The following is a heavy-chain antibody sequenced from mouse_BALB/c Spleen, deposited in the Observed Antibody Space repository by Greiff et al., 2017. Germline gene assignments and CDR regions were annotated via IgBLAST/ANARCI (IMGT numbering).Heavy chain of an antibody. CDR1: GFSLTSYG. D-gene: IGHD1-1*01. J-gene: IGHJ4*01. V-gene: IGHV2-9*02. CDR3: ARDPERFYGRSYEDGMDY. CDR2: IWAGGST. Sequence: VMLVESGPGLVAPSQSLSITCTVSGFSLTSYGVHWVRQPPGKGLEWLGVIWAGGSTNYNSALMSRLSISTDNSKSQVFLKMNSLQTDDTAMYYCARDPERFYGRSYEDGMDYWGQGTSVTVSS.